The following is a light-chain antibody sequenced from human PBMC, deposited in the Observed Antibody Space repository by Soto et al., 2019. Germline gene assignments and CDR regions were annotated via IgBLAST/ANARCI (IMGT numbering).Light chain of an antibody. CDR2: GAS. J-gene: IGKJ1*01. CDR3: QQYGSSRT. V-gene: IGKV3-20*01. CDR1: QSVSSSY. Sequence: DIVLTQSPGTLSLSPGERATLSCRASQSVSSSYLAWYQQKPGQAPRLLICGASSRATGIPDRFSGSGSGTDFTLTISRLEPEDFAVYYCQQYGSSRTLGQGTKVDIK.